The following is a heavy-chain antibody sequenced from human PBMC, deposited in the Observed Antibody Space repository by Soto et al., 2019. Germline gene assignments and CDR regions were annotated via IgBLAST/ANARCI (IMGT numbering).Heavy chain of an antibody. J-gene: IGHJ4*02. CDR3: ARDRALELGDY. Sequence: QVQLVQSGAEVKKPGASVKVSCKASGYTFTSYGISWVRQAPGQGLEWMGWINTYNGNTNYAQKLQGRVTMTTDTSTSTAYRELRSLRSDDTAVYSCARDRALELGDYWGQGTLFTVSS. D-gene: IGHD1-26*01. CDR2: INTYNGNT. CDR1: GYTFTSYG. V-gene: IGHV1-18*01.